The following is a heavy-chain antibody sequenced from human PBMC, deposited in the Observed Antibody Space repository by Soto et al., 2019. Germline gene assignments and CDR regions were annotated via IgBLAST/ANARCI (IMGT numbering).Heavy chain of an antibody. V-gene: IGHV1-18*01. CDR1: GYAFTTYG. CDR3: ARGRYGDY. J-gene: IGHJ4*02. Sequence: QVHLVQSGAEVKKPGASVKVSCKGSGYAFTTYGITWVRQAPGQGLEWMGWISAHNGNTNYAQKLQGRVTVTRDTSKSTYYMELRSLRSDDTAVYYCARGRYGDYWGQGALVTVSS. CDR2: ISAHNGNT. D-gene: IGHD1-1*01.